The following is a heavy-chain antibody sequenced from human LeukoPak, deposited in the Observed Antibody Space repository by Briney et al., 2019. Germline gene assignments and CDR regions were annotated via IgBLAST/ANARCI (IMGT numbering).Heavy chain of an antibody. D-gene: IGHD3-16*01. Sequence: GASVKVPCKASGYTFTSYDINWVRQATGQGLEWMGWMNPNNGNTGYAQNFQGRVTITRNTSINTAYMELSSLRSEDTAVYYCARQAFGGVEIDYWGQGTLVTVSS. J-gene: IGHJ4*02. CDR2: MNPNNGNT. V-gene: IGHV1-8*03. CDR3: ARQAFGGVEIDY. CDR1: GYTFTSYD.